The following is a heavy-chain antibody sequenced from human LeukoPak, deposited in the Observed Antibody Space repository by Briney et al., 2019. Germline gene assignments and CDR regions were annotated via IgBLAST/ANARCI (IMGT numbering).Heavy chain of an antibody. D-gene: IGHD6-19*01. V-gene: IGHV3-9*01. J-gene: IGHJ4*02. CDR1: GFNFDDCV. CDR3: VKGATTGWYYFDY. CDR2: ISWNRAFI. Sequence: GGSLRLSCKASGFNFDDCVMHWVRQAPGKGLEWVSTISWNRAFIVYADSVKGRFTISRDSAKNSLYLQMDSLRAEDTALYYCVKGATTGWYYFDYWGQGTQVTVSS.